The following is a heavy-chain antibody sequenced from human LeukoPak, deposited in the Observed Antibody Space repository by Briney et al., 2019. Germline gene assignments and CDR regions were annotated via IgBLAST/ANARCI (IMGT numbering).Heavy chain of an antibody. J-gene: IGHJ6*04. CDR1: GGTFSSYA. CDR2: IIPIFGTA. D-gene: IGHD2-15*01. CDR3: ASYYCSGGSCYRDYYYGMDV. V-gene: IGHV1-69*06. Sequence: SVKFSCKASGGTFSSYAISWVRQAPGQGLEWMGGIIPIFGTANYAQKFQGRVTITADKSTSTAYMELSSLRSEDTAVYYCASYYCSGGSCYRDYYYGMDVWGKGTTVTVSS.